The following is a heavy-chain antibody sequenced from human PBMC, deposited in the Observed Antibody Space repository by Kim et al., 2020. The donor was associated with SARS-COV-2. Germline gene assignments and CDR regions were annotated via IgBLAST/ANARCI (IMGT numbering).Heavy chain of an antibody. V-gene: IGHV4-39*01. CDR2: IYYSGST. Sequence: SETLSLTCTVSGGSISSSSYYWGWIRQPPGKGLEWIGSIYYSGSTYYNPSLKSRVIISVDTSKNQFSLKLSSVTAADTAVYYCARLGGLELRDYYYYYGMDVWGQGTTVTVSS. CDR3: ARLGGLELRDYYYYYGMDV. D-gene: IGHD1-7*01. J-gene: IGHJ6*02. CDR1: GGSISSSSYY.